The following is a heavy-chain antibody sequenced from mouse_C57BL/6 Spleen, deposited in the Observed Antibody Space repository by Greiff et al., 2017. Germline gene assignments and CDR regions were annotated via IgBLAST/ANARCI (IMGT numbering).Heavy chain of an antibody. Sequence: EVKVVESGGGLVKPGGSLKLSCAASGFTFSDYGMHWVRRAPEKGLEWVAYISSGSSTIYYADTVKGRFTISRDNAKNTLFLQMTSLRSEDTAMYYCARPGYYGSSFDYWGQGTTLTVSS. V-gene: IGHV5-17*01. CDR1: GFTFSDYG. CDR2: ISSGSSTI. CDR3: ARPGYYGSSFDY. J-gene: IGHJ2*01. D-gene: IGHD1-1*01.